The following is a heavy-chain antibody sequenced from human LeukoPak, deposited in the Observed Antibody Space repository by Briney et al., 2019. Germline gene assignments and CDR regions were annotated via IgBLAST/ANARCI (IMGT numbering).Heavy chain of an antibody. J-gene: IGHJ4*02. Sequence: GGSLRLSCAASGFTFSSYWMSWVRQAPGKGLEWVANIKQDGREKYYVDSVKGRFTISRDNSKNSLYLQMNSLRAEDTAVYYCAREIVAAVASNFDYWGQGTLVTVSS. CDR3: AREIVAAVASNFDY. V-gene: IGHV3-7*01. CDR1: GFTFSSYW. D-gene: IGHD6-19*01. CDR2: IKQDGREK.